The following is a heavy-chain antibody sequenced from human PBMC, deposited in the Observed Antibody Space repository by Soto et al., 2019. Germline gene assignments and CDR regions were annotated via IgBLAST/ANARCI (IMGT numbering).Heavy chain of an antibody. J-gene: IGHJ4*02. CDR2: VFYTGFT. V-gene: IGHV4-39*01. Sequence: SETLSLTCTVSGGSVTNSSYYWGWIRQSPGKGLEWIGSVFYTGFTSYNPSLESRVSVSVDTSKNQFSLKVSGVSAADTAVYYCATSQKGYNWNYFDHWGQGALVTVSS. D-gene: IGHD1-20*01. CDR1: GGSVTNSSYY. CDR3: ATSQKGYNWNYFDH.